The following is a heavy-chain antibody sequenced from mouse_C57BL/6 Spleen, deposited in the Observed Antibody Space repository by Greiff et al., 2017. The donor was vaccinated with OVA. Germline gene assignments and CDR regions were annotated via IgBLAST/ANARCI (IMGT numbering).Heavy chain of an antibody. CDR2: IWSGGST. Sequence: VQLQQSGPGLVQPSQSLSITCTVSGFSLTSYGVHWVRQSPGKGLEWLGVIWSGGSTDYHAAFISRLSISKDNSKSQVFFKMNSLQADDTAIYYCAREGIYYDYDDYAMDYWGQGTSVTVSS. D-gene: IGHD2-4*01. CDR1: GFSLTSYG. J-gene: IGHJ4*01. CDR3: AREGIYYDYDDYAMDY. V-gene: IGHV2-2*01.